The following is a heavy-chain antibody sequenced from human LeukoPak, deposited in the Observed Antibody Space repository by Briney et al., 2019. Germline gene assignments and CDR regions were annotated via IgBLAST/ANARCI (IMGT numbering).Heavy chain of an antibody. J-gene: IGHJ4*02. CDR1: GFTLRTNY. V-gene: IGHV3-53*01. CDR3: ASGTVMGY. CDR2: IYSGGST. Sequence: PGGSLRLSCAASGFTLRTNYMSWVRQAPGKGLEWVSVIYSGGSTYYADSVKGRFTISRDNSKNTLSLQMNRLTSEDTAVYYCASGTVMGYWGQGTLVTVSS. D-gene: IGHD5-18*01.